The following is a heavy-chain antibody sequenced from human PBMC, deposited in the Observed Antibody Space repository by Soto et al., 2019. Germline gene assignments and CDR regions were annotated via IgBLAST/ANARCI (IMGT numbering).Heavy chain of an antibody. D-gene: IGHD6-13*01. Sequence: XSVKVSCKASGGTFSSYAISWVRQAPGQGLEWMGGIIPIFGTANYAQKFQGRVTITADESTSTAYMELSSLRSEDTAVYYCARGSFIAADGTPLDYWGQGTLGTVS. V-gene: IGHV1-69*13. J-gene: IGHJ4*02. CDR3: ARGSFIAADGTPLDY. CDR2: IIPIFGTA. CDR1: GGTFSSYA.